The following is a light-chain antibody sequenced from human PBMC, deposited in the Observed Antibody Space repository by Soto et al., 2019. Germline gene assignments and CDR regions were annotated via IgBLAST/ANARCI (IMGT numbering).Light chain of an antibody. CDR1: SSDVGGYNY. V-gene: IGLV2-11*01. J-gene: IGLJ1*01. Sequence: QSVLTQPRSVSGSPGQSVTISCTGTSSDVGGYNYVSWYQQYPGKAPKVMIYDVKTRPSGVPDRFSGSKSGNTASLTISGLQAEDEADHYCCSYAGSYTFVFGTGTKLTVL. CDR3: CSYAGSYTFV. CDR2: DVK.